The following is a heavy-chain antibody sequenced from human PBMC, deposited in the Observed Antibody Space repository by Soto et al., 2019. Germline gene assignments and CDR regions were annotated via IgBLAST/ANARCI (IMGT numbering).Heavy chain of an antibody. V-gene: IGHV4-59*01. J-gene: IGHJ4*02. D-gene: IGHD4-17*01. Sequence: QVQLQESGPGLVKPSETLSLTCTVSGGSISSYYWSWIRQPPGKGLEWIGYIYYSGSTNYNPSLKSRVTISVDTSKNQFSLKLSSVTAADTAVYYCARDTVTRGGYYFDYWGQGTLVTVSS. CDR1: GGSISSYY. CDR3: ARDTVTRGGYYFDY. CDR2: IYYSGST.